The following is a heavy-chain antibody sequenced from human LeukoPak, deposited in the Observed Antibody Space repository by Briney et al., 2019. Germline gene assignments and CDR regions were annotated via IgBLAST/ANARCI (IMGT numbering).Heavy chain of an antibody. J-gene: IGHJ3*02. CDR3: ARRRADRKYCSSTSCYDAFDI. CDR1: GFSFSNTW. D-gene: IGHD2-2*01. V-gene: IGHV3-74*01. CDR2: IKSDGSGI. Sequence: GGSLRLSCAASGFSFSNTWMHWVRQVPGKGLVWVARIKSDGSGITYADSVEGRFTISRDNPRNTLYLQMNSLRGEDTAVYYFARRRADRKYCSSTSCYDAFDIWGQGTMVTVSS.